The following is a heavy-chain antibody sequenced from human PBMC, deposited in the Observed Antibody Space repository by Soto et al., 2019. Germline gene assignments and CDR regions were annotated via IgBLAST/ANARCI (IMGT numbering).Heavy chain of an antibody. CDR2: IGTAGDT. CDR3: ARAAMDAHYFDY. Sequence: EVQLVESGGGLVQPGGSLRLSCAASGFTFSSYDMHWVRQATGKGLEWVSAIGTAGDTYYPGSVKGRFTISRENAKNSLYLQMNSLRAVDTAVYYCARAAMDAHYFDYWGQGTLVTVSS. D-gene: IGHD2-2*01. J-gene: IGHJ4*02. V-gene: IGHV3-13*01. CDR1: GFTFSSYD.